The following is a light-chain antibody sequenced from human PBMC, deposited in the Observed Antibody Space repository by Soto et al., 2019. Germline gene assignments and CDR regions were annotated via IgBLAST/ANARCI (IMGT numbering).Light chain of an antibody. CDR1: QSVNSY. Sequence: EIVLTQSPATLSLSPGERATLSCRASQSVNSYLAWYQQKPGQAPRLLIYDASNRATGSPARFSGSGSGTDFTLTISSLEPEDFAVYYCQQRSNWLLTFGGGTKVEIK. CDR2: DAS. V-gene: IGKV3-11*01. CDR3: QQRSNWLLT. J-gene: IGKJ4*01.